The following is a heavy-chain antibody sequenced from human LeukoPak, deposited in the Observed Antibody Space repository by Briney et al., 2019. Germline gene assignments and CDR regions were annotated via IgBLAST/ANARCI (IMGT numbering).Heavy chain of an antibody. CDR3: ARGRLGATHDAFDI. CDR2: INSDGINT. J-gene: IGHJ3*02. V-gene: IGHV3-74*01. Sequence: QPGGSLRLSCAASGFTFSNYWMHWVRQAPGKGLVWVSRINSDGINTSYADSVKGRFTISRDNAKNSLYLQMNSLRAEDTAVYYCARGRLGATHDAFDIWGQGTMVTVSS. CDR1: GFTFSNYW. D-gene: IGHD1-26*01.